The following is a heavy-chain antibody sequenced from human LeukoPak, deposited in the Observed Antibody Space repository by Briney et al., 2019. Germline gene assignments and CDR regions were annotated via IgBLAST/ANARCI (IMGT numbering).Heavy chain of an antibody. V-gene: IGHV1-46*01. CDR3: ARLRGYSFDV. Sequence: ASVKVSCKASGGTFSSYAISWVRQAPGQGLQWMGTINPGGGATSYAQKFQGRVTMTRETSTSTVHMDLSSLRSDDTAVYYCARLRGYSFDVWGQGTLVTVSS. D-gene: IGHD2-15*01. CDR2: INPGGGAT. CDR1: GGTFSSYA. J-gene: IGHJ3*01.